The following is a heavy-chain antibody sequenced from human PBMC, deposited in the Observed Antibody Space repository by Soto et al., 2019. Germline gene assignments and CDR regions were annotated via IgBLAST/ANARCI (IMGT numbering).Heavy chain of an antibody. CDR2: INPSGGST. V-gene: IGHV1-46*01. CDR1: GYTFANYY. CDR3: ARVSYSGSSWFPFEY. Sequence: QVQLVQSGSEVKKPGASVMLSCKASGYTFANYYMHWVRQAPGQGLEWMGIINPSGGSTTYAQKFQGRVTMTRDTSTSTVYMELSSLRSEDTAMYYFARVSYSGSSWFPFEYWGQGTLVTVSS. D-gene: IGHD6-13*01. J-gene: IGHJ4*02.